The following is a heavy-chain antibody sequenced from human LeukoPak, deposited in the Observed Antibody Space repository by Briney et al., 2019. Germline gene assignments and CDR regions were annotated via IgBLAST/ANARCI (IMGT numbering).Heavy chain of an antibody. D-gene: IGHD2-15*01. CDR1: GGSISSYY. V-gene: IGHV4-34*01. CDR2: INHSGST. J-gene: IGHJ5*02. CDR3: ARGRRRVVAATGNWFDP. Sequence: PSETLSLTCTVSGGSISSYYWSWIRQPPGKGLEWIGEINHSGSTNYNPSLKSRVTISVDTSKNQFSLKLSSVTAADTAVYYCARGRRRVVAATGNWFDPWGQGTLVTVSS.